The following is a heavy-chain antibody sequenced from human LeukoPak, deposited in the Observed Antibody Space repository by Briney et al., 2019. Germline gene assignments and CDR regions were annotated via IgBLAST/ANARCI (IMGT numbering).Heavy chain of an antibody. D-gene: IGHD1-26*01. Sequence: PSETLSLTCTVSGGSISSYYWSWIRQPPEKGLEWIRNIYYSGSTNYNPSLKSRVTISVDTSKNQFSLKLRSVTAADTAVYYCARDRNSGSYLGFYDYWGQGTLVTVSS. CDR2: IYYSGST. V-gene: IGHV4-59*01. CDR1: GGSISSYY. J-gene: IGHJ4*02. CDR3: ARDRNSGSYLGFYDY.